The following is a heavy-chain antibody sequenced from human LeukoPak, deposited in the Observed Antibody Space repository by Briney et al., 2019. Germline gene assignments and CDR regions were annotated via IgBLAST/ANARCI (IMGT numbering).Heavy chain of an antibody. D-gene: IGHD2-2*03. Sequence: GGSLRLSCAASGFKFSDYWMSWIRQAPGRGLEWVANIKEDGSQKYSVDSVRGRFTISRDNAKKSLYLEMNSLRVEDTAVYYCARDAGASDGSGWFDPWGQGTLVTVSS. J-gene: IGHJ5*02. CDR2: IKEDGSQK. V-gene: IGHV3-7*01. CDR3: ARDAGASDGSGWFDP. CDR1: GFKFSDYW.